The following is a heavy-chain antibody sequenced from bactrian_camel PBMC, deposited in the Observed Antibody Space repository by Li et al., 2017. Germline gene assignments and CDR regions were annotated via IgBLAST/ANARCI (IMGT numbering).Heavy chain of an antibody. J-gene: IGHJ6*01. CDR2: ISIRSGTT. CDR3: AVRMGVFCSALRPLISTNFDH. V-gene: IGHV3S31*01. D-gene: IGHD3*01. CDR1: GYRYSTAT. Sequence: DVQLVESGGGSVQTGESLRLSCAGSGYRYSTATMAWFRQAPGKEREGVAAISIRSGTTYYADSVKGRFTISQEYARSTVHLQMNSLKPEVTASYVRAVRMGVFCSALRPLISTNFDHWGQGTQVTVS.